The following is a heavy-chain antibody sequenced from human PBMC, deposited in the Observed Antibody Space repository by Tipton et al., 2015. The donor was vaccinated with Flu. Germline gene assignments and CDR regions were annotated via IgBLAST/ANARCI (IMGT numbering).Heavy chain of an antibody. V-gene: IGHV4-34*01. CDR3: AKVEGSFEQGHCIGPNCWIDA. Sequence: TLSLTCAVFGGSFSGYNWNWIRQAPGKGLEWIGEITHSGDTNYNPSLKSRVIISVDMSKNQFSLRLSSVTAADTAAYYCAKVEGSFEQGHCIGPNCWIDAWGQGALVTVSS. J-gene: IGHJ5*02. CDR1: GGSFSGYN. D-gene: IGHD2-15*01. CDR2: ITHSGDT.